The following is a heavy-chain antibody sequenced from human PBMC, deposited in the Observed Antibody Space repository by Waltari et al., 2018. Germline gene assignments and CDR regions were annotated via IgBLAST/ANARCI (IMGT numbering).Heavy chain of an antibody. V-gene: IGHV1-69*04. Sequence: QVQLVQSGAEVKKPGSSVKVSCKASGGTFSSYAISWVRQAPGQGLEWMGGIIPTLGIANYARKFQGRVTITADESTSTAYMELSSLRSEDTAVYYCARDTYYDSSVDIIYYYYYMDVWGKGTTVTVSS. CDR2: IIPTLGIA. CDR1: GGTFSSYA. CDR3: ARDTYYDSSVDIIYYYYYMDV. D-gene: IGHD3-22*01. J-gene: IGHJ6*03.